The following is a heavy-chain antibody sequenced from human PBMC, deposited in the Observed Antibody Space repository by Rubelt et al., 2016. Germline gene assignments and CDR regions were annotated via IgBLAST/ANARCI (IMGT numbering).Heavy chain of an antibody. CDR2: IYPGDSDT. D-gene: IGHD2-2*01. J-gene: IGHJ3*02. CDR1: GYSFISNW. CDR3: ARQWGSTSSDAFDI. V-gene: IGHV5-51*01. Sequence: EVQLVQSGAEVKKPGESLKISCKGSGYSFISNWIGWVRQMPGKGLEWMGIIYPGDSDTRYSPSFQGQATIAADKAISTAYLQGSNLKASVTAMYYWARQWGSTSSDAFDIWGQGTMVTVSS.